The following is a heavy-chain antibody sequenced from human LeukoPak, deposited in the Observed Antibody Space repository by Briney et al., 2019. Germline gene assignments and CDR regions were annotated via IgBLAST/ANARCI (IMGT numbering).Heavy chain of an antibody. CDR2: IYTSGST. CDR3: ARGSVYYGSGSYDY. V-gene: IGHV4-61*02. CDR1: GGSISSGSYY. Sequence: PSQTLSLTCTVSGGSISSGSYYWSWIRQPAGKGLEWIGRIYTSGSTNYNPSLKSRVTISVDTSKNQFPLKLSSVTAADTAVYYCARGSVYYGSGSYDYWGQGTLVTVSS. D-gene: IGHD3-10*01. J-gene: IGHJ4*02.